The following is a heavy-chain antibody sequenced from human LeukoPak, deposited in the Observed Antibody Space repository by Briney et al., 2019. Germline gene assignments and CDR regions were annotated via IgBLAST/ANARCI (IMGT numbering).Heavy chain of an antibody. J-gene: IGHJ3*02. V-gene: IGHV3-21*06. Sequence: GGSLRLSCAASGFTFSSYSMNWVRQAPGKGLEWVSSITRSNYIYYADSVKGRFTISRDNAKNSLYLQTNSLRAGDTAVYYCAGYASNGRRDAFDIWGQGTMVTVSS. CDR2: ITRSNYI. D-gene: IGHD2-8*01. CDR3: AGYASNGRRDAFDI. CDR1: GFTFSSYS.